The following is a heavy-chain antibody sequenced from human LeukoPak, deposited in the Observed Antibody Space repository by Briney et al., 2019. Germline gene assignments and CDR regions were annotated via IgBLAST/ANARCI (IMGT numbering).Heavy chain of an antibody. D-gene: IGHD4-17*01. CDR3: ARGRYYLDS. V-gene: IGHV3-74*01. Sequence: GGSLRLSCAASGFTFSTYWMHWVRQAPGKGLVWVSRFNSDARSAYYADSVKGRFTISRDNAKDTLYLQMNSLRAEDTAVYYCARGRYYLDSWGQGTLVTVSS. J-gene: IGHJ4*02. CDR2: FNSDARSA. CDR1: GFTFSTYW.